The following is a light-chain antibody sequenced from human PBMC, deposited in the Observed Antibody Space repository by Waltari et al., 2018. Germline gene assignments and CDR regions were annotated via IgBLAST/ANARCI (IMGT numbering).Light chain of an antibody. V-gene: IGKV3-20*01. CDR2: GAS. Sequence: EIVLTQSPGTLSLSPGERATLTCRASQSISSYLAWSQQKPGQAPRLRIHGASTRATGIPDRFSGSGCGTDFTLTVSRLDPEDFAVYDCQQYGSSPWTFGQGTKVEIK. CDR1: QSISSY. CDR3: QQYGSSPWT. J-gene: IGKJ1*01.